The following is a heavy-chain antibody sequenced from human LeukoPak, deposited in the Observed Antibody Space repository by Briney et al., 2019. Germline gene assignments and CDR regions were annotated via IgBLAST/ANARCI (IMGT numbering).Heavy chain of an antibody. CDR1: GGSFSGYY. Sequence: PETLSLTCAVYGGSFSGYYWSWIRQPPGKGLEWIGEINHSGSTNYNPSLKSRVTISVDTSKNQFSLKLSSVTAADTAVYYCARGPVADYWGQGTLVTVSS. D-gene: IGHD2-21*01. V-gene: IGHV4-34*01. CDR2: INHSGST. CDR3: ARGPVADY. J-gene: IGHJ4*02.